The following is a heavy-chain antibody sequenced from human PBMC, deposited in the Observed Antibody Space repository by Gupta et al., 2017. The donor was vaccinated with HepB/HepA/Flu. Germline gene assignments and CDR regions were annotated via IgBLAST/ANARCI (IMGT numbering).Heavy chain of an antibody. V-gene: IGHV3-23*01. CDR3: TKDQGWLRVN. D-gene: IGHD6-19*01. CDR1: GFTFSDYA. J-gene: IGHJ4*02. CDR2: ISGSGANT. Sequence: EVYLLESGGGLVQPGGSLRLSCAASGFTFSDYAMSWVRQAPGKGLEWVSGISGSGANTYYVDSVKGRFTISRDNSRNTLYLQMKSLRAEDTAIYYCTKDQGWLRVNWGQGVLVTVSS.